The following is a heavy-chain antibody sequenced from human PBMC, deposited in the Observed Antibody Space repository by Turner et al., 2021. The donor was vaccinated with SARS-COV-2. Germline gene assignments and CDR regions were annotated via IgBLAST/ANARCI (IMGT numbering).Heavy chain of an antibody. J-gene: IGHJ4*02. CDR1: GFTFNTYA. Sequence: QVQLVESGGGVVQPGRSLGLSCAASGFTFNTYAMHWFRQAPGKGLEWVAVITYDGSTKFYADSVKGRFTISRDNSKSSLYVQMNSLRVEDTAVYYCARSRDGYIHSWGQGTLVIVS. D-gene: IGHD2-2*01. CDR3: ARSRDGYIHS. V-gene: IGHV3-30-3*01. CDR2: ITYDGSTK.